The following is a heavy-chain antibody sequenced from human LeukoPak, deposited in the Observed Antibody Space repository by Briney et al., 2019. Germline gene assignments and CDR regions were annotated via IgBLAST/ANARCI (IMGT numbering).Heavy chain of an antibody. CDR1: GFAFSTYP. CDR2: ISYDGSNK. D-gene: IGHD2-2*01. CDR3: ASRPYAFGYS. J-gene: IGHJ5*01. Sequence: GGSLRLSCAASGFAFSTYPVHWVRQAPGKGLEWVAVISYDGSNKYYADSVKGRFTISRDDSKNTLYLQMNSLRAEDTAIYYCASRPYAFGYSSGPGTLVTASS. V-gene: IGHV3-30*04.